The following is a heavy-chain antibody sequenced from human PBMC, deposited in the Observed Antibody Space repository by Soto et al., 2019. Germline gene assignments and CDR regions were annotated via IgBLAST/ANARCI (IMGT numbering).Heavy chain of an antibody. Sequence: GGSLRLSCAASGFTFSSYSMNWVRQAPGKGLEWVSSISSSSSYMYYVDSVKGRFTISRDNAKNSLYLQMNSLRAEDTAVYYCARDVTMTTLDYYYGMDVWGQGTTVTVSS. CDR1: GFTFSSYS. V-gene: IGHV3-21*01. CDR2: ISSSSSYM. CDR3: ARDVTMTTLDYYYGMDV. J-gene: IGHJ6*02. D-gene: IGHD4-17*01.